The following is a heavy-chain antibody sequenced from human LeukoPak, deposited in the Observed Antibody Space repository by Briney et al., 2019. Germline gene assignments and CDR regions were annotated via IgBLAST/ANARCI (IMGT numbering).Heavy chain of an antibody. V-gene: IGHV4-34*01. CDR2: INHSGST. CDR3: ARGQRITMTD. J-gene: IGHJ4*02. Sequence: PSETLSLTCAVYGGSFSAYYWSWIRQPPGKGLEWIGEINHSGSTNYNPSLKSRVAISVDTSRNQFSLRLSSVTAADTAVYYCARGQRITMTDWGQGTLVTVSS. D-gene: IGHD3-22*01. CDR1: GGSFSAYY.